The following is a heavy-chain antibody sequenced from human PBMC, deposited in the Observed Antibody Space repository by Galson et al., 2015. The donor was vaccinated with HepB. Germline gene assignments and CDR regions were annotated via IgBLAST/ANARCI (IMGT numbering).Heavy chain of an antibody. Sequence: SLRLSCAASGFTFSNYAMYWVRQAPGKGLEWVSGITNSGAGTYYADSVRGRFTISRDNSKNTLHLQMNSLRADDTAVYYCAKGRQLESRLDYWGQGTLVTVSS. D-gene: IGHD2/OR15-2a*01. CDR1: GFTFSNYA. J-gene: IGHJ4*02. CDR2: ITNSGAGT. V-gene: IGHV3-23*01. CDR3: AKGRQLESRLDY.